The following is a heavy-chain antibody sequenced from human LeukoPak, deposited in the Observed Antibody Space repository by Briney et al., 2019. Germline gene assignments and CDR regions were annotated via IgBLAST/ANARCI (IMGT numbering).Heavy chain of an antibody. V-gene: IGHV4-34*01. Sequence: SETLSLTCAVYGGSFSGYYWSWIRQPPGKGLEWIGEINHSGSTNYNPSLKSRVTISVDTSKNQFSLKLSSVTAADTAVYYCARGLSEGYYDSSGYYGPGGAHDYWGQGTLVTVSS. J-gene: IGHJ4*02. CDR2: INHSGST. CDR1: GGSFSGYY. CDR3: ARGLSEGYYDSSGYYGPGGAHDY. D-gene: IGHD3-22*01.